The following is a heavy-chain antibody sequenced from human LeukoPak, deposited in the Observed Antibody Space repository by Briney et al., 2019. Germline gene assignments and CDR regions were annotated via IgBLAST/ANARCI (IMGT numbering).Heavy chain of an antibody. J-gene: IGHJ6*03. CDR3: ARGYQLLPTSVYYYYYYMDV. CDR1: GYTFTGYY. V-gene: IGHV1-2*02. Sequence: ASVKVSCKASGYTFTGYYMHWVRQAPGQGLEWMGWINPNSGGTNYAQKFQGRVTMTRDTSISTAYMELSRLRSDDTAVYYCARGYQLLPTSVYYYYYYMDVWGKGTTVTVSS. D-gene: IGHD2-2*01. CDR2: INPNSGGT.